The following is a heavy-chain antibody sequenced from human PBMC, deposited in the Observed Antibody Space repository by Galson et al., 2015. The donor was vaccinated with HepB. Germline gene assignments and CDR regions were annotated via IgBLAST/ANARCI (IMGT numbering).Heavy chain of an antibody. CDR2: INLNNGGT. V-gene: IGHV1-2*02. Sequence: SVKVSCKASGYTFTGYYMHWVRQAPGQGLEWMGWINLNNGGTNYAQKFQGRVTMTRDTSISTVYMELSRLRYDDTAVYYCAARITMAGQLDYWGQGTLVTVSS. D-gene: IGHD6-19*01. J-gene: IGHJ4*02. CDR3: AARITMAGQLDY. CDR1: GYTFTGYY.